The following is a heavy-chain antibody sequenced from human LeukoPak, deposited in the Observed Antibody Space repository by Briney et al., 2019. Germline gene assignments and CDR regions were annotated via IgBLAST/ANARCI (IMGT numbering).Heavy chain of an antibody. CDR3: AKGNTIFGVVIIPVLWFDY. CDR2: IYSGGST. CDR1: GLIVSSNY. Sequence: GGSLRLSCAASGLIVSSNYMSWVRQAPGKGLEWVSIIYSGGSTFYADSVKGRFTISRDNSNNTLYLQMNSLRAEDTAVYYCAKGNTIFGVVIIPVLWFDYWGQGTLVTVSS. V-gene: IGHV3-53*01. D-gene: IGHD3-3*01. J-gene: IGHJ4*02.